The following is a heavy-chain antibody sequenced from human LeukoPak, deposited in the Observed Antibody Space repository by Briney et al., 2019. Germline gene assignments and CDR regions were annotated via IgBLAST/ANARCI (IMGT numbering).Heavy chain of an antibody. CDR3: ARGSDTLVVRGVSLFDY. V-gene: IGHV1-46*01. D-gene: IGHD3-10*01. Sequence: GASVKVSCKASGFTFTSFYMHWVRQAPGQGLEWMGIINPSGHTTDYAQKFQGRVTMTTDTSTSTAYMELRSLRSDDTAVYYCARGSDTLVVRGVSLFDYWGQGTLVTVSS. J-gene: IGHJ4*02. CDR1: GFTFTSFY. CDR2: INPSGHTT.